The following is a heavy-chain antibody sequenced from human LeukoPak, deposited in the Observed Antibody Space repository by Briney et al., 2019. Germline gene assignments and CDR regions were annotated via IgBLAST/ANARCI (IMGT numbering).Heavy chain of an antibody. Sequence: ASVKVSCKASGYTFTTYDINWVRQATGQGREWMGWMNPNSGNTGYAQKFQGRVTITRNTSISTAYMELSRLRSEDTAVYYCARAPSWNGYDSYYYMDVWGKGTTVTVSS. V-gene: IGHV1-8*03. CDR3: ARAPSWNGYDSYYYMDV. D-gene: IGHD5-12*01. CDR2: MNPNSGNT. CDR1: GYTFTTYD. J-gene: IGHJ6*03.